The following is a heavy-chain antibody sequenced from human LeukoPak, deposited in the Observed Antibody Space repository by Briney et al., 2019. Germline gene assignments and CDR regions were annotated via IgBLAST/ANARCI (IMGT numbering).Heavy chain of an antibody. J-gene: IGHJ4*02. D-gene: IGHD6-13*01. CDR3: ARGGSSWYGYYFDY. CDR2: IYLGDSDT. Sequence: GESLKISCKGSGYSFTSYWLGWVRQVPGKGLEWMGIIYLGDSDTSYSPSFRGRVPISAARSVSAASLQGRSLKASDSAVYYCARGGSSWYGYYFDYWGQGTLVTVSS. CDR1: GYSFTSYW. V-gene: IGHV5-51*01.